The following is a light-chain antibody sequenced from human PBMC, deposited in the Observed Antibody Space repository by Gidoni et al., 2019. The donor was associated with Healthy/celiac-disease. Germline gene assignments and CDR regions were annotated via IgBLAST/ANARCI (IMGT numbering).Light chain of an antibody. CDR1: QSVLYSSNNKTY. J-gene: IGKJ4*01. Sequence: DIVMTQSPDSLAVSLGERATSNCKSSQSVLYSSNNKTYLAWSQQKPGQPPKLLIYWASTRESGVPDRFSGSGSGTDFTLTISSLQAEDVAVYYCQQYYSSPLTFGRGTKVEIK. CDR2: WAS. V-gene: IGKV4-1*01. CDR3: QQYYSSPLT.